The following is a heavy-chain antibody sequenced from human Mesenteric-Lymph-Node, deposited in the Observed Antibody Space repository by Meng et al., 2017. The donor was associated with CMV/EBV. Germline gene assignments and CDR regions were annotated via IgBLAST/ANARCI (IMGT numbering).Heavy chain of an antibody. CDR3: ARVVVATALYYYSGMDV. CDR2: IKWNGGSI. Sequence: GGSLRLSCAASGFTFSSYEMNWVRQTPGKGLEWVSGIKWNGGSIGYANSVKGRFTISRDNAKKSLYLQMDSLRAEDTALYYCARVVVATALYYYSGMDVWGQGTTVTVSS. D-gene: IGHD2-2*01. J-gene: IGHJ6*02. V-gene: IGHV3-20*04. CDR1: GFTFSSYE.